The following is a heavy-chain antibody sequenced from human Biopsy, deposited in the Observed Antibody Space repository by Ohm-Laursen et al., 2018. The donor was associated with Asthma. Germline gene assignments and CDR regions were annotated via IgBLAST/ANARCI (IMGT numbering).Heavy chain of an antibody. CDR1: SGSGGYMRSGNYY. Sequence: TLSLTCSLSSGSGGYMRSGNYYWGWIRQPPGKGLEWIGRIYYGGTTYYNPSHESRVPVSADTSKNQFSLKLTSVTAADTAVYYCVRGSSSWHHGPFHYYYGLDVWGQGTTATVSS. V-gene: IGHV4-39*01. CDR2: IYYGGTT. J-gene: IGHJ6*02. D-gene: IGHD6-13*01. CDR3: VRGSSSWHHGPFHYYYGLDV.